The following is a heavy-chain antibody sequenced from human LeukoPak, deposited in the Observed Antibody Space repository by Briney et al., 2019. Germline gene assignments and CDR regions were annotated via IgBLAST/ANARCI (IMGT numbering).Heavy chain of an antibody. V-gene: IGHV1-18*01. CDR1: GDTFTSYG. Sequence: ASVKVSCKTYGDTFTSYGVSWVRQATGQGLVYMGYIGAYNGDTKYAQKFQGRVTMTTDTSTSTAYMELRSLRSDDTAVYYCARVSVGVNHLDSWGQGTLVTVSS. D-gene: IGHD1-26*01. CDR3: ARVSVGVNHLDS. CDR2: IGAYNGDT. J-gene: IGHJ4*02.